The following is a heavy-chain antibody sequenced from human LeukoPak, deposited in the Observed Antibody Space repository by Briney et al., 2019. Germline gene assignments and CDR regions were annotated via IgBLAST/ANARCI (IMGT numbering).Heavy chain of an antibody. V-gene: IGHV3-23*01. CDR2: ITDTGSRT. Sequence: GGSLRLSCVASGFTFSSYAMSWVRQAPGKGLEWVSSITDTGSRTYYADSVKGRFTISRDNPKNTVYLQMNRLRAEDTALNSCVKRVPYSSSSVYFDFWGLGTLVTVSS. D-gene: IGHD6-6*01. J-gene: IGHJ4*02. CDR3: VKRVPYSSSSVYFDF. CDR1: GFTFSSYA.